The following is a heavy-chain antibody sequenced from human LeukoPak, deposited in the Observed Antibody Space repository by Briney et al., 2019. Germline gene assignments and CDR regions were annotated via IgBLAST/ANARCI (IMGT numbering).Heavy chain of an antibody. D-gene: IGHD6-19*01. J-gene: IGHJ4*02. CDR1: GGSFSGYY. CDR3: ARSFGYSSGWYFGY. Sequence: PSETLSLTRAVYGGSFSGYYWSWIRQPPGKGLEWIGEINHSGSTNYNPSHKSRVTISVAPSKNQFSLKLSSVTAADTAVYYCARSFGYSSGWYFGYWGQGTLVTVSS. V-gene: IGHV4-34*01. CDR2: INHSGST.